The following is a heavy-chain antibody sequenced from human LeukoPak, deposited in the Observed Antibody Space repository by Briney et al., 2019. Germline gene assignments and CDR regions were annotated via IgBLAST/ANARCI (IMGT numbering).Heavy chain of an antibody. CDR2: INHSGST. Sequence: SETLSLTCAVYGGSFSGYYWSWIRQPPGKGLEWIGEINHSGSTNYNPSLKSRVTISVDTSKNQFSLKLSSVTAADTAVYYCARRSPADIVVVVAAPRRRNWFDPWGQGTLVTVSS. CDR1: GGSFSGYY. CDR3: ARRSPADIVVVVAAPRRRNWFDP. D-gene: IGHD2-15*01. J-gene: IGHJ5*02. V-gene: IGHV4-34*01.